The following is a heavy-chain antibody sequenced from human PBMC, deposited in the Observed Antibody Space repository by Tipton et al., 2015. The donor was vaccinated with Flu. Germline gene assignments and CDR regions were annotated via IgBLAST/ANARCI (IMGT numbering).Heavy chain of an antibody. CDR2: TYYRSNWYN. V-gene: IGHV6-1*01. D-gene: IGHD2-2*01. J-gene: IGHJ6*02. CDR3: ARGTGYCSSTSCCHGMDV. Sequence: GLVKPSQTLSLTCAISGDSVSSNSAAWNWIRQSPSRGLEWLGRTYYRSNWYNDYAVSVKSRITINPDTSKNQFSLQLNSVTPEDTAVYYCARGTGYCSSTSCCHGMDVWGQGTTVTVSS. CDR1: GDSVSSNSAA.